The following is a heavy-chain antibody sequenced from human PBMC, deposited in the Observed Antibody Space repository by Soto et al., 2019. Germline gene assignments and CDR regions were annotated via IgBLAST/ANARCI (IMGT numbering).Heavy chain of an antibody. D-gene: IGHD2-2*01. V-gene: IGHV3-23*01. CDR1: GFTFSNYA. CDR2: ITGTGAGT. CDR3: AKGSSTSRPYYFDY. Sequence: GGSLRLSCAASGFTFSNYAMSWVRQAPGKGLEWFSAITGTGAGTYHADSVKARFTISRDNSKNTLFLQMNSLRAEDTAIYYCAKGSSTSRPYYFDYWGRGP. J-gene: IGHJ4*02.